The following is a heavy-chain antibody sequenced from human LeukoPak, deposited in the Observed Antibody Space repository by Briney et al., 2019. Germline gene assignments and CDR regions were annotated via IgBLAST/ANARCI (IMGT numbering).Heavy chain of an antibody. V-gene: IGHV4-30-4*08. Sequence: PSETLSPTCTVSGGSISSGDYYWSWIRQPPGKGLEWIGYIYYSGSTYYNPSLKSRVTISVDTSKNQFSLKLSSVTAADTAVYYCARGVFGVVINYWGQGTLVTVSS. CDR2: IYYSGST. CDR1: GGSISSGDYY. D-gene: IGHD3-3*01. CDR3: ARGVFGVVINY. J-gene: IGHJ4*02.